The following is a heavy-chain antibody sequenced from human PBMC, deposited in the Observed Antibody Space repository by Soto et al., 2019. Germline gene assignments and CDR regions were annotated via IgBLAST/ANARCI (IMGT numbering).Heavy chain of an antibody. J-gene: IGHJ4*02. CDR3: AKDQYSYGYVVYFDY. D-gene: IGHD5-18*01. V-gene: IGHV3-23*01. CDR2: ISGSGGST. CDR1: GFTFSSYA. Sequence: GGSLRLSCAASGFTFSSYAMSWVRQAPGKGLEWVSAISGSGGSTYYADSVKGRFTISRDNSKNTLYRQMNSLRAEATAVYYCAKDQYSYGYVVYFDYWGQGTLVTVSS.